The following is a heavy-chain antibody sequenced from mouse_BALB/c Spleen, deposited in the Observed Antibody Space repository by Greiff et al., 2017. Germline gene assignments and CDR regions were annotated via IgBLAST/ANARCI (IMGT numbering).Heavy chain of an antibody. CDR3: AREGLSGFAY. CDR2: INPSTGYT. V-gene: IGHV1-7*01. CDR1: GYTFTSYW. Sequence: VQLQESGAELVKPGASVKLSCKASGYTFTSYWMHWVKQRPGQGLEWIGYINPSTGYTEYNQKFKDKATLTADKSSSTAYKQLSSLTAENSAVYYCAREGLSGFAYWGQGTLVTVSA. J-gene: IGHJ3*01.